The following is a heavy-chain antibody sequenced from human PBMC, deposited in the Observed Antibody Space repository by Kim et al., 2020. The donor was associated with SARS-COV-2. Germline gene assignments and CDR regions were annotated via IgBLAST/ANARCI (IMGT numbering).Heavy chain of an antibody. CDR1: GGSFSGYY. J-gene: IGHJ6*02. V-gene: IGHV4-34*01. D-gene: IGHD6-13*01. CDR3: ARGIPLSSSWPPRYYYYGMDV. CDR2: INHSGST. Sequence: SETLSLTCAVYGGSFSGYYWSWIRQPPGKGLEWIGEINHSGSTNYNPSLKSRVTISVDTSKNQFSLKLSSVTAADTAVYYCARGIPLSSSWPPRYYYYGMDVWGQGTTVTVSS.